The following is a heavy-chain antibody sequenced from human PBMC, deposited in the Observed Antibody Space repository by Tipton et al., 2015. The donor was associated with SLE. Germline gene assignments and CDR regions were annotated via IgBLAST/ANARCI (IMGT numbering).Heavy chain of an antibody. V-gene: IGHV4-39*01. J-gene: IGHJ5*02. D-gene: IGHD2-15*01. CDR2: IFYTGTT. Sequence: TLSLTCTVSGGSISSSSYYWGWIRQPPGKWLEWFGIIFYTGTTYYNPSLKRRVTLSVDTSKTKFSVKLTSVTAADTAVYYCARHTYCSASYCSPYNLFDPWGQGTLVTVSS. CDR1: GGSISSSSYY. CDR3: ARHTYCSASYCSPYNLFDP.